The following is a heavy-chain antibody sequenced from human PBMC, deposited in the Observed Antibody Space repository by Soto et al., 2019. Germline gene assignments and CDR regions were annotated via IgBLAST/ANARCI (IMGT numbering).Heavy chain of an antibody. J-gene: IGHJ6*03. CDR3: ARYLCIGGSCCHLYYYYYYMDV. D-gene: IGHD2-15*01. CDR1: GGSISSSSYY. Sequence: SETLSLTCTVSGGSISSSSYYWGWIRQPPGKGLEWIGSIYYSGSTYYNPSLKSRVTISVDTSKNQFSLMLSSVTAAGTAVYYCARYLCIGGSCCHLYYYYYYMDVWGKGTTVTVAS. CDR2: IYYSGST. V-gene: IGHV4-39*01.